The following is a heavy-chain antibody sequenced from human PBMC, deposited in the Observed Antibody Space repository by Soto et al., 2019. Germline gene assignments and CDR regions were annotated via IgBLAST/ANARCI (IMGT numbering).Heavy chain of an antibody. CDR3: ARRLYYDSSGFEGGGMDV. J-gene: IGHJ6*02. D-gene: IGHD3-22*01. CDR1: GGSVSGGSYF. Sequence: PLEILSLTCTVSGGSVSGGSYFWSWVRQHPGKGLEWIGYFYYSGSTKYNPSLKSRVTISVDTSKNQFSLKLSSVTAADTAVYYCARRLYYDSSGFEGGGMDVWGQGTTVTV. V-gene: IGHV4-61*01. CDR2: FYYSGST.